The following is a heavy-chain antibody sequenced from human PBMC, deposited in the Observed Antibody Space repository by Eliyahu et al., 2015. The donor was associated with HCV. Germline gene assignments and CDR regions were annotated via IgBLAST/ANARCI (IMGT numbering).Heavy chain of an antibody. CDR1: GFTFSRYA. CDR2: ISGSGGST. Sequence: EVQLLESGGGLVQPGGSLRLSCAASGFTFSRYAMSWVRQAPGKGLEWVSAISGSGGSTYYADSVKGRFTISRDNSKNTLYLQMNSLRAEDTAVYYCAKDFDIVVVPAADGPFDYWGQGTLVTVSS. D-gene: IGHD2-2*01. V-gene: IGHV3-23*01. J-gene: IGHJ4*02. CDR3: AKDFDIVVVPAADGPFDY.